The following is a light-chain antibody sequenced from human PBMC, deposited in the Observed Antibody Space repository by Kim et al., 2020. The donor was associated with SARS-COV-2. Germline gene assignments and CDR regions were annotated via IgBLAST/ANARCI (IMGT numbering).Light chain of an antibody. CDR1: SANIGSNT. Sequence: GQRVTIPCSGGSANIGSNTVHWYQQLPGTAPKLLIYSHNRRPSGVPDRFSGSKSGTSGSLAISGLQSEDEGDYYCASWDDSLDGLVFGGGTQLTVL. CDR2: SHN. V-gene: IGLV1-44*01. CDR3: ASWDDSLDGLV. J-gene: IGLJ2*01.